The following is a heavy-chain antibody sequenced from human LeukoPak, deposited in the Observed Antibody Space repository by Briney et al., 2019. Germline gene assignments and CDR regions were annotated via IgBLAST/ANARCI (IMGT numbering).Heavy chain of an antibody. CDR1: GGTFISYA. Sequence: SVKVSCKASGGTFISYAISWVRQAPGQGLEWMGGIIPIFGAANYAQKFQGRVTITADESTSTAYMELSSLGSEDTAVYYCARGPAPSYDFWSGEPDDYWGRGTLVTVSS. D-gene: IGHD3-3*01. J-gene: IGHJ4*02. V-gene: IGHV1-69*01. CDR2: IIPIFGAA. CDR3: ARGPAPSYDFWSGEPDDY.